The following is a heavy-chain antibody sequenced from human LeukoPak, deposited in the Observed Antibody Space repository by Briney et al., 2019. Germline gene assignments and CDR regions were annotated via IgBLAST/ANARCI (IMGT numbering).Heavy chain of an antibody. CDR2: INPNSGGT. J-gene: IGHJ3*02. CDR3: AQTYYYDSSGYSYAFDI. V-gene: IGHV1-2*02. CDR1: GYTFTGYY. D-gene: IGHD3-22*01. Sequence: ASVKVSCKASGYTFTGYYMHWVRQAPGQGLGWMGWINPNSGGTNYAQKFQGRVTMTRDTSISTAYMELSRLRSDDTAVYYCAQTYYYDSSGYSYAFDIWGQGTMVTVSS.